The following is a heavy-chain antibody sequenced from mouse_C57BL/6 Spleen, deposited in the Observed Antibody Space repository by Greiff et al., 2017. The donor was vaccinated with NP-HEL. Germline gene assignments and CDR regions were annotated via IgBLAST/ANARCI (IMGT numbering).Heavy chain of an antibody. CDR2: IWRGGST. CDR3: AKNFYGYDAGYYFDY. Sequence: QVQLQQSGPGLVQPSQSLSITCTVSGFSLTSYGVHWVRQSPGKGLEWLGVIWRGGSTDYNAAFMSRLSITKDNSKSQVFFKMNSLQADDTAIYYCAKNFYGYDAGYYFDYWGQGTTLTVSS. V-gene: IGHV2-5*01. J-gene: IGHJ2*01. CDR1: GFSLTSYG. D-gene: IGHD2-2*01.